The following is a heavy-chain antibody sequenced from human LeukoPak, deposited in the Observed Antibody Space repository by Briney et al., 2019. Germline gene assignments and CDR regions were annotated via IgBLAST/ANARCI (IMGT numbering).Heavy chain of an antibody. CDR2: ITSSGDDI. V-gene: IGHV3-11*01. Sequence: GGSLRLSCAASGFTFSDYYMSLIRQPPGKGLEWVAYITSSGDDIYYADSVKGRFTISRDNAKNALFLRMSSLRVEDTATYYCASDIVATSGDFWGQGTLVSVSS. CDR3: ASDIVATSGDF. CDR1: GFTFSDYY. D-gene: IGHD5-12*01. J-gene: IGHJ4*02.